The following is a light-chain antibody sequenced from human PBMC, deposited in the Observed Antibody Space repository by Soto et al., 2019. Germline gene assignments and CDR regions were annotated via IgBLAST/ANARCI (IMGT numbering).Light chain of an antibody. Sequence: DIQMTQSPSTLSPSVGDRVTITCRASRSISDWLAWYQQKPGKAPKLLIFDASSLKSGDPSRFSGSGSGTEFTLTISGLQPDDVATYYCLQYSSHSWTFGQGTKVEIK. J-gene: IGKJ1*01. V-gene: IGKV1-5*01. CDR1: RSISDW. CDR3: LQYSSHSWT. CDR2: DAS.